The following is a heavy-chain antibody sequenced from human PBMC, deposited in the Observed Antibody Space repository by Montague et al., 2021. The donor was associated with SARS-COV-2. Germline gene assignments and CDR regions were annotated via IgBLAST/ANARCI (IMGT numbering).Heavy chain of an antibody. CDR1: GGSFSGYY. Sequence: SETLSLTCAVYGGSFSGYYWSWIRQHPGKGLEWIGEISHSGSTXXXPSXXXRVTISVDTSKNQFSLKLSSVTAADTAVYYCARGRRILLWFGDLCPGGDYCGMDVWGQGTMVTGSS. J-gene: IGHJ6*02. CDR3: ARGRRILLWFGDLCPGGDYCGMDV. V-gene: IGHV4-34*01. D-gene: IGHD3-10*01. CDR2: ISHSGST.